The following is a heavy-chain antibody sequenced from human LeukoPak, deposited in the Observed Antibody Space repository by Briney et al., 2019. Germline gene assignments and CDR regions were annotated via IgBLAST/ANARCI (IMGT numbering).Heavy chain of an antibody. Sequence: QPGGSLRLSCAASGFTFSSYAMSWVRQAPGKGLEWVSAISGSGNSTYYADSVKGRFTISRDNSKNTLYLQMNSLRAEDTAVYYCAQLTGYYMPFLTYWGQGTLVTVSS. CDR2: ISGSGNST. V-gene: IGHV3-23*01. D-gene: IGHD3-9*01. CDR1: GFTFSSYA. CDR3: AQLTGYYMPFLTY. J-gene: IGHJ4*02.